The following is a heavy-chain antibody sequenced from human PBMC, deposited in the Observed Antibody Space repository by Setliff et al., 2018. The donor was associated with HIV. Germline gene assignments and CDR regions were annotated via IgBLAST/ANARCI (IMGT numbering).Heavy chain of an antibody. J-gene: IGHJ6*03. CDR2: VYNTGTT. CDR3: ARGLRSYPSGTLYYYYMDV. Sequence: SETLSLTCTASGGSISPYYWSWIRQPPGKGLEWIGFVYNTGTTSSNPSLKSRVTTSVDTSKNQFSLKLSSVTAADTAVYYCARGLRSYPSGTLYYYYMDVWGKGTTVTVSS. V-gene: IGHV4-4*08. D-gene: IGHD3-10*01. CDR1: GGSISPYY.